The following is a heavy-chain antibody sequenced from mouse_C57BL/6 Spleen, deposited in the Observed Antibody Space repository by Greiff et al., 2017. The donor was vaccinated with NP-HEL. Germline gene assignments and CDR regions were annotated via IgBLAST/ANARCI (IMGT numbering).Heavy chain of an antibody. D-gene: IGHD2-12*01. V-gene: IGHV3-6*01. Sequence: EVKLQESGPGLVKPSQSLSLTCSVTGYSITSGYYWNWIRQFPGNKLEWMGYISYDGSNNYNPSLKNRISITRDTSKNQFFLKLNSVTTEDTATYYCARETGYYSYFDYWGQGTTLTVSS. J-gene: IGHJ2*01. CDR2: ISYDGSN. CDR1: GYSITSGYY. CDR3: ARETGYYSYFDY.